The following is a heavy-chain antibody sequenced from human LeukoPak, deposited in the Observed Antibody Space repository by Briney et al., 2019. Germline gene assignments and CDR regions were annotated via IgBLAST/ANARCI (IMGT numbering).Heavy chain of an antibody. J-gene: IGHJ4*02. D-gene: IGHD2-15*01. V-gene: IGHV3-48*02. CDR3: AREINCSGGSCYGYY. CDR1: GFTFSSYS. Sequence: GGSLRLSCAASGFTFSSYSMNWVRQAPGKGLEWVSYISSSSSTIYYADSVKGRFTISRDNAKNSLYLQMNSLRDEDTAVYYCAREINCSGGSCYGYYWGQGTLVTVSS. CDR2: ISSSSSTI.